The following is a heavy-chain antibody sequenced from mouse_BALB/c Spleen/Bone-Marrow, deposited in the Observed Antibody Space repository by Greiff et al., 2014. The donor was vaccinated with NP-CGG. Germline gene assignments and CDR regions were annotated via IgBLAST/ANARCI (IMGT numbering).Heavy chain of an antibody. CDR1: GYTFTSYW. D-gene: IGHD2-1*01. CDR3: TRWGTYGICFAY. CDR2: IDPSDSYT. Sequence: QVQLQQSGAELVKPGASVKMSCKASGYTFTSYWMHWVKQRPGQGLEWIGVIDPSDSYTSYNQKFKGKATLTVDTSSSTAYMQLSTLTSGASAVFYCTRWGTYGICFAYGGQGTLVPVSA. V-gene: IGHV1S127*01. J-gene: IGHJ3*01.